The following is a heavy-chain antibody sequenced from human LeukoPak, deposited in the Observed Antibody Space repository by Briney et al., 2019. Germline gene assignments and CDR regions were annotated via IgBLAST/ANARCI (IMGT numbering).Heavy chain of an antibody. CDR3: ARDPTFIIGTTFFDY. CDR2: ISTSSTYI. D-gene: IGHD1-20*01. J-gene: IGHJ4*02. V-gene: IGHV3-21*01. CDR1: GFTFSSYS. Sequence: AGRSLRLSCAASGFTFSSYSTKWVRHAPGKGLECVSSISTSSTYIYYADSVKGRFTISRDNAKNSLYLQMNSLRAEDTAVYYCARDPTFIIGTTFFDYWGQGTLVTVSS.